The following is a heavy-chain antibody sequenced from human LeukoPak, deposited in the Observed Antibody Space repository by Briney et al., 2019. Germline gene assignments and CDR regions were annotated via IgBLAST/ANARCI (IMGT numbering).Heavy chain of an antibody. D-gene: IGHD2-15*01. J-gene: IGHJ3*01. V-gene: IGHV4-59*08. CDR3: ATSVGYHGSKNAFDV. CDR2: THYSGST. Sequence: PSETLSLTCSVSGGSISSYFWTWIRQPPGKRLERIGNTHYSGSTNYNPSLKGRVSISLDTSKNGFSLELTSVTAADTAVYYCATSVGYHGSKNAFDVWGLGTMVTVSS. CDR1: GGSISSYF.